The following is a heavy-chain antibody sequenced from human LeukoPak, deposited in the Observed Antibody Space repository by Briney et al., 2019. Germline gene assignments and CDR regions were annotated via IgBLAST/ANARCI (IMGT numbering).Heavy chain of an antibody. CDR2: FDPEDGET. J-gene: IGHJ5*02. D-gene: IGHD3-3*01. CDR3: ATDLGYDFWSGYGGFDP. CDR1: GYTLTELS. V-gene: IGHV1-24*01. Sequence: GASVKVSCKVSGYTLTELSMHWVRQAPGKGLEWMGGFDPEDGETIYAQKFQGRVTMTEDTSTDTAYMELSSLRSEDTAVYYCATDLGYDFWSGYGGFDPWGQGTLVTVSS.